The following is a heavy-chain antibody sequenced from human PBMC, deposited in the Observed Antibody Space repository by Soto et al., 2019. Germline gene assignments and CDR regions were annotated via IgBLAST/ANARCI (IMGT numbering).Heavy chain of an antibody. CDR3: ARQYYDFASPNWFDP. D-gene: IGHD3-3*01. CDR1: GGSISSGGYS. V-gene: IGHV4-30-2*01. CDR2: IYHSGST. Sequence: PSETLSLTCAVSGGSISSGGYSWSWIRQPPGKGLEWIGYIYHSGSTYYNPSLKSRVTISVDRSKNQFSLKLSAVTAADTAVYYCARQYYDFASPNWFDPWGQGTLVTVSS. J-gene: IGHJ5*02.